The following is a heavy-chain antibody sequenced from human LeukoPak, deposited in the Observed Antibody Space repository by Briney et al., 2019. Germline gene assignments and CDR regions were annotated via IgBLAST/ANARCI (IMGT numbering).Heavy chain of an antibody. D-gene: IGHD3-10*02. V-gene: IGHV4-4*02. J-gene: IGHJ5*02. Sequence: SETLSLTCAVSGGSISSSNWWSWVRQPPGKGLEWIGEIYHSGSTNYNPSLKSRVTISVDRSKNQFSLKLSSVTAADTAVYSRVLVRGAYNWFDPWGQGTLVTVSS. CDR1: GGSISSSNW. CDR2: IYHSGST. CDR3: VLVRGAYNWFDP.